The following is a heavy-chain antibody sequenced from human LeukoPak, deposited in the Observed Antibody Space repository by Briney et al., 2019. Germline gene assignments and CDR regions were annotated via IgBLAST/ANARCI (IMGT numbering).Heavy chain of an antibody. V-gene: IGHV3-43*02. CDR3: AKDAYDYGGNSLDY. Sequence: GSLRLSCAASGFTFGDSAMHWVRQAPGKSLEWVSLISADGATTYYADSVKGRFTSSRDNSEKSLSLQMNSLRTEDTAFYYCAKDAYDYGGNSLDYWGQGTLVTASS. D-gene: IGHD4-23*01. CDR1: GFTFGDSA. J-gene: IGHJ4*02. CDR2: ISADGATT.